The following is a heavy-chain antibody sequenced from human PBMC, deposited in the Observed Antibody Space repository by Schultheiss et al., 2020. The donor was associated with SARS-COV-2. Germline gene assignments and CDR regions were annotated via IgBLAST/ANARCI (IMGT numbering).Heavy chain of an antibody. J-gene: IGHJ3*02. V-gene: IGHV4-61*08. CDR2: IYNSGSS. Sequence: SETLSLTCTVSGGSISSGGYYWSWIRQPPGKGLEWICYIYNSGSSNNNPSLKSRVTMSVDTSKNQFSLKLSSVTAADTAVYYCARRGYYDSLGFYHDAFDIWGQGTMVTV. CDR1: GGSISSGGYY. CDR3: ARRGYYDSLGFYHDAFDI. D-gene: IGHD3-22*01.